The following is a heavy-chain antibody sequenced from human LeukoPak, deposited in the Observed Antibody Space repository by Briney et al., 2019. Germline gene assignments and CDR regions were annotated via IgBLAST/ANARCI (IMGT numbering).Heavy chain of an antibody. CDR3: ARGSYDVLTGYSTLGEY. CDR1: GSSITGSSFY. CDR2: IYYSGST. V-gene: IGHV4-39*02. Sequence: PSETLSLTCSVSGSSITGSSFYWGWIRQPPGKGLEWIGNIYYSGSTYYSASLKSRVTISLDTSKNHFSLKVTSVTAADTAVYYCARGSYDVLTGYSTLGEYWGQGTLVPVSS. D-gene: IGHD3-9*01. J-gene: IGHJ4*02.